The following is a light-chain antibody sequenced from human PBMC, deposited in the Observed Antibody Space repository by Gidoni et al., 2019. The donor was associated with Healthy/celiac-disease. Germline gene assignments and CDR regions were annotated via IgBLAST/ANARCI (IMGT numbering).Light chain of an antibody. Sequence: SYELTQPPSVSVSPGQTASITCSGHKLWDKYARWYQQKPGQSPVLVNYQDSKRPSGIPERFSGSNSGNTATLTISGTQAMDEADYYCQAWDSSTAVFGGGTKLTVL. V-gene: IGLV3-1*01. CDR1: KLWDKY. CDR3: QAWDSSTAV. J-gene: IGLJ2*01. CDR2: QDS.